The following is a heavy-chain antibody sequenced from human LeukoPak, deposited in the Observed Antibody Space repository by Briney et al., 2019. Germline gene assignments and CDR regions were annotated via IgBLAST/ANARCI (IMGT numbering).Heavy chain of an antibody. CDR1: GYTFTSYG. CDR2: ISAYNGNT. D-gene: IGHD2-15*01. V-gene: IGHV1-18*01. J-gene: IGHJ6*03. Sequence: ASVKVSCKASGYTFTSYGISWVRQAPGQGLEWMGWISAYNGNTNYAQKLQGRVTMTTDTSTSTAYMELRSLRSDDTAVYYCARDPLDIVVVVAVPTSYYMDAWGKGTTVTVSS. CDR3: ARDPLDIVVVVAVPTSYYMDA.